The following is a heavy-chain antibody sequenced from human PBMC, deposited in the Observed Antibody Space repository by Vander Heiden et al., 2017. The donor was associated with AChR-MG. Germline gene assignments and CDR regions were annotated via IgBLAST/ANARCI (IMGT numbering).Heavy chain of an antibody. D-gene: IGHD1-1*01. Sequence: EVQLVESGGGLVKPGWSLRLSCSASGFPFGNAGMSWVRQAPGKGLEGVGRIKSKTDGGTTDYAAPVKGRFTISRDDSKNTLYLQMNSLKTEDTAVYYCTTIVDAYNWNGEFDYWGQGTLVTVSS. J-gene: IGHJ4*02. CDR2: IKSKTDGGTT. CDR1: GFPFGNAG. CDR3: TTIVDAYNWNGEFDY. V-gene: IGHV3-15*01.